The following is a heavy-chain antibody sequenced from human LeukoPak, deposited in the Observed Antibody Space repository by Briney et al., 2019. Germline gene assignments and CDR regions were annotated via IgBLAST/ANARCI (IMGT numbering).Heavy chain of an antibody. D-gene: IGHD3-10*01. CDR3: AKDLYYYGSGRHAFDI. CDR2: ISGSGGST. CDR1: GFTFSSYA. J-gene: IGHJ3*02. Sequence: GGSLRLSCAASGFTFSSYAMSWVRQAPGKGLEWVSAISGSGGSTYYADSVKGRFTISRDNSKNTLYLQMNSLRAEDTAVYYCAKDLYYYGSGRHAFDIWGQGTMVTVSS. V-gene: IGHV3-23*01.